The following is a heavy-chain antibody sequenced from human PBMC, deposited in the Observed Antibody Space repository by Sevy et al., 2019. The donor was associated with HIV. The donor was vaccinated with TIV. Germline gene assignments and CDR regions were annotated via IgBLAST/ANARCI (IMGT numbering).Heavy chain of an antibody. CDR3: ARVKGMVRGVMFYYYYYMDV. V-gene: IGHV4-34*01. D-gene: IGHD3-10*01. Sequence: LTCAVYGGSFSGYYWSWIRQPPGKGLEWIGEINHSGSTNYNPSLKSRVTISVDPSKNQFSLKLSSVTAADTAVYYCARVKGMVRGVMFYYYYYMDVWGKGTTVTVSS. CDR2: INHSGST. CDR1: GGSFSGYY. J-gene: IGHJ6*03.